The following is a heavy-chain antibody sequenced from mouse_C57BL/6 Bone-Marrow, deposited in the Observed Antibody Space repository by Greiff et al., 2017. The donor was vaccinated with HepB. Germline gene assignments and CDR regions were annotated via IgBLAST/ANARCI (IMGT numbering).Heavy chain of an antibody. J-gene: IGHJ4*01. V-gene: IGHV5-17*01. CDR3: ARGALLLRYMDY. CDR2: ISSGSSTI. D-gene: IGHD1-1*01. Sequence: EVKLMESGGGLVKPGGSLKLSCAASGFTFSDYGMHWVRQAPEKGLEWVAYISSGSSTIYYADTVKGRFTISRDNAKNTLFLQMTSLRSEDTAMYYCARGALLLRYMDYWGQGTSVTVSS. CDR1: GFTFSDYG.